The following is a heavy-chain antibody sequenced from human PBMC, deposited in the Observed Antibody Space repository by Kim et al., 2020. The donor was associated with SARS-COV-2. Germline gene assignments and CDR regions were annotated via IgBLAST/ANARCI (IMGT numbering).Heavy chain of an antibody. D-gene: IGHD3-9*01. V-gene: IGHV1-24*01. J-gene: IGHJ4*02. CDR1: GYTLTELS. CDR3: ATGDILTGYCDY. CDR2: FDPEDGET. Sequence: ASVKVSCKVSGYTLTELSMHWVRQAPGKGLEWMGGFDPEDGETIYAQKFQGRVTMTEDTSTDTAYMELSSLRSEDTAVYYCATGDILTGYCDYWGQGTLVTVSS.